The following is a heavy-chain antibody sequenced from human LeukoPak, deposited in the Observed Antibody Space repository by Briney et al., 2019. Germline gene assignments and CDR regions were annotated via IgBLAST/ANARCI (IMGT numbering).Heavy chain of an antibody. CDR2: IYTSGST. J-gene: IGHJ4*02. Sequence: PSETLSLTRSVSGNSISSYYWSWIRQPAGKGLEWIGRIYTSGSTNYNPSLKSRVTMSVDTSKNQFSLKLSSVTAADTAVYYCARDAPRGSYSLFDYWGQGTLVTVSS. CDR3: ARDAPRGSYSLFDY. V-gene: IGHV4-4*07. CDR1: GNSISSYY. D-gene: IGHD1-26*01.